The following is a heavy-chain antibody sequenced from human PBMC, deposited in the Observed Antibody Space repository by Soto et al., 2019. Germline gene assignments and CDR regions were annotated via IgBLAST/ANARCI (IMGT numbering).Heavy chain of an antibody. Sequence: APVNVSCKASGYTFTSYYMHWVRQAPGQGLEWMGVINPSGGSTSYAQKFQGRVTMTRDTSTSTVYMELSSLRSEDTAVYYCARDGEANISPFDYWGQGTLVTVSS. D-gene: IGHD3-10*01. J-gene: IGHJ4*02. CDR1: GYTFTSYY. V-gene: IGHV1-46*03. CDR2: INPSGGST. CDR3: ARDGEANISPFDY.